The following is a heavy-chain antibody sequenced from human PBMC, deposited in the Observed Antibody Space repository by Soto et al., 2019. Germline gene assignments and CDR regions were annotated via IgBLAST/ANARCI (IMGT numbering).Heavy chain of an antibody. D-gene: IGHD6-6*01. CDR3: ARDSIAARGVGWFDP. CDR2: ISYDGSNK. Sequence: GGSLRLSCAASGFTFSSYAMHWVRRAPGKGLEWVAVISYDGSNKYYADSVKGRFTISRDNSKNTLYLQMNSLRAEDTAVYYCARDSIAARGVGWFDPWGQGTLVTVSS. V-gene: IGHV3-30-3*01. CDR1: GFTFSSYA. J-gene: IGHJ5*02.